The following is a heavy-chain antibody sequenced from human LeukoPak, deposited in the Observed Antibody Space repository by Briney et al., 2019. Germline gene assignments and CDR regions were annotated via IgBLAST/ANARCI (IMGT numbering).Heavy chain of an antibody. Sequence: GGPLRPSCAASGFTFSGSAMHWVRQASGKGLEWVGRIRSKANSYATAYAASVKGRFTISRDDSKNTAYLQMNSLKTEDTAVYYCTRPLSYYDSSGSDYWGQGTLVTVSS. CDR2: IRSKANSYAT. V-gene: IGHV3-73*01. D-gene: IGHD3-22*01. J-gene: IGHJ4*02. CDR3: TRPLSYYDSSGSDY. CDR1: GFTFSGSA.